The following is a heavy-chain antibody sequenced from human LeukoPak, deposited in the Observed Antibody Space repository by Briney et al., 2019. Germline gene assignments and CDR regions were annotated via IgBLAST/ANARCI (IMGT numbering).Heavy chain of an antibody. Sequence: PGGSLRLSCTASGFTFGDYAMSWFRQAPGKGLEWVGFIRSKAYGGTTEYAASVKGRFTISRDDSKSIAYLQMNGLKTEDTAVYYCTRQRITMVRGVILKAFDIWGQGTMVTVSS. V-gene: IGHV3-49*03. J-gene: IGHJ3*02. CDR1: GFTFGDYA. D-gene: IGHD3-10*01. CDR2: IRSKAYGGTT. CDR3: TRQRITMVRGVILKAFDI.